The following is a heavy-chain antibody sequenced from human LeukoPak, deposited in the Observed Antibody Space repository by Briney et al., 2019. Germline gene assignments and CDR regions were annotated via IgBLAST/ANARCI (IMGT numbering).Heavy chain of an antibody. D-gene: IGHD3-22*01. J-gene: IGHJ4*02. CDR2: ISYGGNNE. CDR1: GFPFSTFP. CDR3: ARGAYFNDRTGYNEY. V-gene: IGHV3-30-3*01. Sequence: PGGSLRLSCAASGFPFSTFPMHWVRQTPGKGLEWVAAISYGGNNEYYTDSVKGRFTISRDNPKNTVYMQMNSLRPEDTAIYYCARGAYFNDRTGYNEYWGQGTLVTVSS.